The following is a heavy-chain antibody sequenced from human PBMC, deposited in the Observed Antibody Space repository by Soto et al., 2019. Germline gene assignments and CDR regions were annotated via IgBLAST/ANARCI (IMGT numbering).Heavy chain of an antibody. Sequence: SETLSLTCRVSGGSISSGSYYWGWIRQPPGKGLEWIGSIYYSGSTYYNPSLKSRVTISVDTSKNQFSLKLSSVTAADTAVYYCATTERSSSSSYYFDYWGQGTLVTVSS. CDR1: GGSISSGSYY. D-gene: IGHD6-6*01. CDR2: IYYSGST. J-gene: IGHJ4*02. V-gene: IGHV4-39*01. CDR3: ATTERSSSSSYYFDY.